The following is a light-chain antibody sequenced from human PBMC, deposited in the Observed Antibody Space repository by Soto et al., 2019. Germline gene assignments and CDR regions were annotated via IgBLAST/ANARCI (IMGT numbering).Light chain of an antibody. CDR3: QQRSNWPSWT. J-gene: IGKJ1*01. CDR1: QTVTSNY. V-gene: IGKV3D-20*02. CDR2: GAS. Sequence: DIVLTQSPGTLSLSPGEEATLSCRASQTVTSNYLVWYQQRPGQAPRLLIYGASARATGIPDRFSGSGSGTDFSLTISRLEPEDFAVYYCQQRSNWPSWTFGQGTKVDIK.